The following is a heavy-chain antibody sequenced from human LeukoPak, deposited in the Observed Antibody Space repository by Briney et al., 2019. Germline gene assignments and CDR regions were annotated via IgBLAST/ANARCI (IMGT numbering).Heavy chain of an antibody. V-gene: IGHV4-34*01. CDR1: GGSFSGYY. J-gene: IGHJ4*02. CDR2: INHSGST. Sequence: SETLSLTCAVYGGSFSGYYWSWIRQPPGKGLEWMGEINHSGSTNYNPSLKSRVTISVDTSKNQFSLKLSSVTAADTAVYYCARGRLIGGYGAGGLTIFDYWGQGTLVTVSS. CDR3: ARGRLIGGYGAGGLTIFDY. D-gene: IGHD5-12*01.